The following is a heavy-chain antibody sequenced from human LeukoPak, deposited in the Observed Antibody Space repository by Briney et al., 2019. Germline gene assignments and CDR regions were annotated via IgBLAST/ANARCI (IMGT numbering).Heavy chain of an antibody. CDR3: ARDSSVCAFDV. Sequence: PGGSLRLSCAASGFTFSPYTMHWFRQPPGKGLEWISYINTGSTTIYYAASVKGRFTTSRDKAKDSLDLQLNSLRAEDTAVYYCARDSSVCAFDVWGQGTMVTVSS. CDR2: INTGSTTI. V-gene: IGHV3-48*01. D-gene: IGHD6-6*01. CDR1: GFTFSPYT. J-gene: IGHJ3*01.